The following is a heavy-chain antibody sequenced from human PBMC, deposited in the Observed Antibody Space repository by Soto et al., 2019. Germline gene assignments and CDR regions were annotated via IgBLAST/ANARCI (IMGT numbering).Heavy chain of an antibody. CDR1: GYTFTRYG. CDR2: ISAYNGNT. D-gene: IGHD3-9*01. V-gene: IGHV1-18*01. J-gene: IGHJ6*02. Sequence: ASVKVSCKASGYTFTRYGISWVRQAPGQGLEWMGWISAYNGNTNYAQKLQGRVTMTTDTSTSTAYMELRSLRSDNTAVYYCARGEAYYDILTGGEDYYYGMDVWGQGTTVTVSS. CDR3: ARGEAYYDILTGGEDYYYGMDV.